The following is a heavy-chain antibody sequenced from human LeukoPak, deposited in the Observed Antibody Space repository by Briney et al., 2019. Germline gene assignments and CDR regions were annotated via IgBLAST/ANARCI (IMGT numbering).Heavy chain of an antibody. Sequence: SQTLSLTFAISGDSVSRNSASWNWIRQSPSRGLEWLGRTYHRSKWYNDYAISVKSRIIINADTSKNQFSLQLNSVTPEDTAVYYCARRLTQYDCFDPWGQGILVTVSS. CDR1: GDSVSRNSAS. V-gene: IGHV6-1*01. CDR2: TYHRSKWYN. D-gene: IGHD2-2*01. CDR3: ARRLTQYDCFDP. J-gene: IGHJ5*02.